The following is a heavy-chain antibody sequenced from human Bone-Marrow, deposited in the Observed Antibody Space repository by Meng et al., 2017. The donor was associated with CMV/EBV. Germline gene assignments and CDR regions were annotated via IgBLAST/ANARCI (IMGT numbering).Heavy chain of an antibody. Sequence: SFSGYYWSWIRQPPGKGLEWIGEINHSGSTNYNPSLESRVTISVDTSKNQFSLKLSSVTAADTAVYYCARGGRHVLRLYGSGSSLDYWGQGTLVTVSS. CDR3: ARGGRHVLRLYGSGSSLDY. D-gene: IGHD3-10*01. CDR1: SFSGYY. CDR2: INHSGST. J-gene: IGHJ4*02. V-gene: IGHV4-34*01.